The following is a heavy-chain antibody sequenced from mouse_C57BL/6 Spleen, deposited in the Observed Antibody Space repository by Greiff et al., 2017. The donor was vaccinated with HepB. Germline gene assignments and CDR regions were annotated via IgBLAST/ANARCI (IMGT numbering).Heavy chain of an antibody. D-gene: IGHD2-4*01. Sequence: EVKVVESGGGLVKPGGSLKLSCAASGFTFSDYGMHWVRQAPEKGLEWVAYISSGSSTIYYADTVKGRFTISRDNAKNTLFLQMTSLRSEDTAMYYCARSDDYAYAMDYWGQGTSVTVSS. V-gene: IGHV5-17*01. J-gene: IGHJ4*01. CDR2: ISSGSSTI. CDR3: ARSDDYAYAMDY. CDR1: GFTFSDYG.